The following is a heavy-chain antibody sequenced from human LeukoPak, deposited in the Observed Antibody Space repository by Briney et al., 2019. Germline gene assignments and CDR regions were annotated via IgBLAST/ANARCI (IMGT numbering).Heavy chain of an antibody. CDR2: IYSGGST. V-gene: IGHV3-66*02. D-gene: IGHD1-14*01. CDR3: ARVRNDAFDI. J-gene: IGHJ3*02. Sequence: GGSLRLSCAASGFTVGSNYMSWVRQAPGKGLEWVSVIYSGGSTYYADSVKGRFTISRDNSKNTLYLQMNSLRAEDTAVYYCARVRNDAFDIWGQGTMVTVSS. CDR1: GFTVGSNY.